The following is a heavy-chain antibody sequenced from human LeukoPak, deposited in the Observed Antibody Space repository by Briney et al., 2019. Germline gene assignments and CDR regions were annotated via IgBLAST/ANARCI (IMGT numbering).Heavy chain of an antibody. CDR1: GGTFSSYA. Sequence: ASVKVSCKASGGTFSSYAISWVRQAPGQGLEWMGGIIPIFGTANYAQEFQGRVTITTDESTSTAYMELSSLRSEDTAVYYCARVFSGWHDAFDIWGQGTMVTASS. CDR2: IIPIFGTA. J-gene: IGHJ3*02. CDR3: ARVFSGWHDAFDI. D-gene: IGHD6-19*01. V-gene: IGHV1-69*05.